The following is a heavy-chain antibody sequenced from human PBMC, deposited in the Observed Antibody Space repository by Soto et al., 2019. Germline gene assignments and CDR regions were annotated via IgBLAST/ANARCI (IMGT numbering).Heavy chain of an antibody. CDR2: IYYSGYT. CDR3: ASKFGELLADAFDI. CDR1: GGSISSSSYY. D-gene: IGHD3-10*01. Sequence: SETLSLTCTVSGGSISSSSYYWGWIRQPPGKGLEWIGSIYYSGYTYYNPSLKSRVNMSLDKSKNQFSLKMTSVTAADTAVYYCASKFGELLADAFDIWGQGTVVTVSS. V-gene: IGHV4-39*07. J-gene: IGHJ3*02.